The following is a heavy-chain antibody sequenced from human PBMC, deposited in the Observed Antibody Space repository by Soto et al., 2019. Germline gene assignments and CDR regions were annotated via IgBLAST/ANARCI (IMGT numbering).Heavy chain of an antibody. V-gene: IGHV6-1*01. CDR1: GDSVSSNSAA. CDR2: TYYRSKWYN. D-gene: IGHD5-12*01. J-gene: IGHJ6*02. Sequence: QSQTLSLTCAISGDSVSSNSAAWNWIRQSPSRGLEWLGRTYYRSKWYNDYAVSVKSRITINPDTSKNQFSLQLNSVTPEDTAVYYCARDLDEVADPENYYYYYGMDVWGQGTTVTVSS. CDR3: ARDLDEVADPENYYYYYGMDV.